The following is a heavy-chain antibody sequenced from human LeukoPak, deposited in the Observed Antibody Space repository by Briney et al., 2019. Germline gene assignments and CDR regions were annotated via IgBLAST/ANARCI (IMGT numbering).Heavy chain of an antibody. CDR2: IGTAGDT. J-gene: IGHJ4*02. CDR1: GFTFSDYY. V-gene: IGHV3-13*01. CDR3: ARVAKERVGGVYYFDY. D-gene: IGHD1-1*01. Sequence: GGSLRPSCAAAGFTFSDYYMHWVRQATGKGLEWVSAIGTAGDTYYTGSVKGRFTISRENAKKYLYLQMNSLRAGDTAVYYCARVAKERVGGVYYFDYWGQGTLVTVSS.